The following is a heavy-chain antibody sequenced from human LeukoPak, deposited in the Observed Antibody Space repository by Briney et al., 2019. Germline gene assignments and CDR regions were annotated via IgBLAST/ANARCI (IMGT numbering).Heavy chain of an antibody. CDR3: ARLKYYDSTGYSPGYYMDV. CDR1: GGSTINYY. CDR2: IYITGST. D-gene: IGHD3-22*01. Sequence: SETLSLTCTVSGGSTINYYWSWIRQSAGTGLEWVGRIYITGSTNYNPSLQSRLSMSVDTSKNQFSLRLTSVSAADTAVYYCARLKYYDSTGYSPGYYMDVWGKGITVTVSS. J-gene: IGHJ6*03. V-gene: IGHV4-4*07.